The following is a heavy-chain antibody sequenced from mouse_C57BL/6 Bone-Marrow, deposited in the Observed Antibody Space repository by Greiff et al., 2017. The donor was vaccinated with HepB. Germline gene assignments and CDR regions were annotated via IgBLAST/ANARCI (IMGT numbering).Heavy chain of an antibody. CDR2: ISSGSSTI. V-gene: IGHV5-17*01. Sequence: EVKVVESGGGLVKPGGSLKLSCAASGFTFSDYGMHWVRQAPEKGLEWVAYISSGSSTIYYADTVKGRFTISRDNAKNTLFLQMTSLRSEDTAMYYCARPLYYYAPWFAYWGQGTLVTVSA. D-gene: IGHD1-1*01. CDR1: GFTFSDYG. J-gene: IGHJ3*01. CDR3: ARPLYYYAPWFAY.